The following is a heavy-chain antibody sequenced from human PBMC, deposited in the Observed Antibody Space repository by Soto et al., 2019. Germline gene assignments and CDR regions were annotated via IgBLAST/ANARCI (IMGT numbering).Heavy chain of an antibody. CDR2: ISGSGGST. CDR3: AKDPGGIGYFDY. J-gene: IGHJ4*02. Sequence: GGSLRLSCAASGFTFSSYAMSWVRQAPGKGLEWVSAISGSGGSTYYADSVRGRFTISRDNSKNTLYLQMNSLRAEDTAVYYCAKDPGGIGYFDYWGQGTLVTVSS. D-gene: IGHD1-26*01. V-gene: IGHV3-23*01. CDR1: GFTFSSYA.